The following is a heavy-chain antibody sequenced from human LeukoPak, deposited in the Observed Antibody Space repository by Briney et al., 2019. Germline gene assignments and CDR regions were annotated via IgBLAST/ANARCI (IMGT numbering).Heavy chain of an antibody. CDR1: GGSISSSSYY. V-gene: IGHV4-39*07. CDR3: ARDYNAAGTKYYYYYGMDV. CDR2: IYYSGST. D-gene: IGHD1-14*01. J-gene: IGHJ6*02. Sequence: PSETLSLTCTVSGGSISSSSYYWGWIRQPPGKGLEWIGSIYYSGSTYYNPSLKSRVTISVDTSKNQFSLKLSSVTAADTAVYYCARDYNAAGTKYYYYYGMDVWGQGTTVTVSS.